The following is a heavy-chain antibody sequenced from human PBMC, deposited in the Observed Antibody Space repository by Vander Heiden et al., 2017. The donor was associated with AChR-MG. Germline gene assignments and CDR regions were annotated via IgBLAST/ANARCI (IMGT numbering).Heavy chain of an antibody. Sequence: QVQLVQSGAEVKKPGSSVKVSCKASGGTFSSYAISWVRQAPGQGLEWMGGIIPIFGTANYAQKFQGRVTITADESTSTAYMELSSLRSEDTAVYYCARDLGKGSSGYYYTDNFDYWGQGTLVTVSS. D-gene: IGHD3-22*01. CDR2: IIPIFGTA. V-gene: IGHV1-69*01. J-gene: IGHJ4*02. CDR3: ARDLGKGSSGYYYTDNFDY. CDR1: GGTFSSYA.